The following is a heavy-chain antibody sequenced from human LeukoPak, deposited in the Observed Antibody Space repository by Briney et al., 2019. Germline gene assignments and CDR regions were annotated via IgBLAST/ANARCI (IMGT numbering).Heavy chain of an antibody. CDR2: ISSSGSTI. Sequence: GGSLRLSCAASGFTFSSYAMSWVRQAPGKGLEWASYISSSGSTIYYADSVKGRFTISRDNAKNSLYLQMNSLRAEDTAVYYCARGPFASGSYSLYGYGSVFDYWGQGTLVTVSS. V-gene: IGHV3-48*03. CDR3: ARGPFASGSYSLYGYGSVFDY. J-gene: IGHJ4*02. CDR1: GFTFSSYA. D-gene: IGHD3-10*01.